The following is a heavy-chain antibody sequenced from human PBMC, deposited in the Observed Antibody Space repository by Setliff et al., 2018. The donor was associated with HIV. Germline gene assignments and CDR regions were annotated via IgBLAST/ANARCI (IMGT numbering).Heavy chain of an antibody. D-gene: IGHD3-10*01. CDR2: IYYSGST. Sequence: SETLSLTCTVSGGSISSGDYYWSWIRQPPGKGLEWIGYIYYSGSTYYNPSLKSRVTISLDTSKSQFSLKLSSVTAADTAVYYCARDSGRRNDAFDIWGQGTMVTVSS. V-gene: IGHV4-30-4*08. CDR1: GGSISSGDYY. CDR3: ARDSGRRNDAFDI. J-gene: IGHJ3*02.